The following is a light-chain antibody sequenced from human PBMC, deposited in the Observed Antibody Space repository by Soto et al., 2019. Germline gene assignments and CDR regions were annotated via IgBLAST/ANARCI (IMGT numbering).Light chain of an antibody. V-gene: IGKV3D-20*02. CDR1: HAVSSSY. CDR3: HQRSNWIT. J-gene: IGKJ5*01. CDR2: DAC. Sequence: ELMLTKSPCTLSLSQGERATLSFRVGHAVSSSYLAWYQQKPGQAPRCLIYDACSRASGIPDRFSGSGSGTDFTLTISRLEPEDFAVYYCHQRSNWITFGQGTRLE.